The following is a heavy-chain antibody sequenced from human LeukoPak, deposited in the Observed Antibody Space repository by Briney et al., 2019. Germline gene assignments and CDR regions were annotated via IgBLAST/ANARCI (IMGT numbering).Heavy chain of an antibody. D-gene: IGHD5-12*01. CDR2: IKFDGSEK. CDR1: GFTFSDYW. V-gene: IGHV3-7*01. CDR3: ARRIEWLRYFDY. J-gene: IGHJ4*02. Sequence: GGSLRLSCAASGFTFSDYWMTWVRQAPGKGLEWVASIKFDGSEKYYVDSVKGRFTISRDNAKNSLYLQMNSLRAEDTAVYYCARRIEWLRYFDYWGQGTLVTVSS.